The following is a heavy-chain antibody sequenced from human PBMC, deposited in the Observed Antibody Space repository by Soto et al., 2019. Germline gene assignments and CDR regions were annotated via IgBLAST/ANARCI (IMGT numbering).Heavy chain of an antibody. J-gene: IGHJ4*02. Sequence: EVQLLESGGGLVQPGGSLRLSCAASGFTFSNYAMSWVRQAPGKGLEWVSTLRIGGSITYYADSVKGRFTVSRDNSKNTLYLLMNGLRAEDTAVYCCAKGHYYYDSSGYRHFDYWGQGTLVTVSS. V-gene: IGHV3-23*01. D-gene: IGHD3-22*01. CDR3: AKGHYYYDSSGYRHFDY. CDR2: LRIGGSIT. CDR1: GFTFSNYA.